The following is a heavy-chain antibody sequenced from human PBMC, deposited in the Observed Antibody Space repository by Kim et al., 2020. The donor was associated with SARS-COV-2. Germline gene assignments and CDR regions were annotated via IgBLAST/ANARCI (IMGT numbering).Heavy chain of an antibody. D-gene: IGHD6-13*01. Sequence: SETLSLTCAVSGGSISSSNWWSWVRQPPGKGLEWIGEIYHSGSTNYNPSLKSRVTISVDKSKNQFSLKLSSVTAADTAVYYCARDQEPGIAAAVKYFQHWGQSTLVTVSS. J-gene: IGHJ1*01. CDR2: IYHSGST. CDR3: ARDQEPGIAAAVKYFQH. CDR1: GGSISSSNW. V-gene: IGHV4-4*02.